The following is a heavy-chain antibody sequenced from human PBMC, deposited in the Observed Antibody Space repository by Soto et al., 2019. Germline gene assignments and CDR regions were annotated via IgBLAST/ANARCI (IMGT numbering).Heavy chain of an antibody. CDR2: IKQDGSEK. J-gene: IGHJ6*03. D-gene: IGHD3-10*01. CDR3: ARENTMVRGVIFFYYYYMDV. CDR1: GFTVSSYW. V-gene: IGHV3-7*01. Sequence: PGGSLRLSCAASGFTVSSYWMSWVRQAPGKGREWVANIKQDGSEKYYVDSVKGRFTISRDNAKNSLYLQMNSLRAEDTAVYYCARENTMVRGVIFFYYYYMDVWGKGTTVTVS.